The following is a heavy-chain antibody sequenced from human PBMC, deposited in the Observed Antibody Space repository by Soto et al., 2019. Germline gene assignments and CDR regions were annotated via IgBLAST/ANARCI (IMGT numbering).Heavy chain of an antibody. CDR3: AKAPSLVPREYYYYYYGMDV. Sequence: GGSLRLSCAASGFTFSSYGMHWVRQAPGKGLEWVAVISYDGSNKYYADSVKGRFTISRDNSKNTLYLQMNSLRAEDTAVYYCAKAPSLVPREYYYYYYGMDVWGQGTTVTVSS. V-gene: IGHV3-30*18. J-gene: IGHJ6*02. CDR2: ISYDGSNK. CDR1: GFTFSSYG.